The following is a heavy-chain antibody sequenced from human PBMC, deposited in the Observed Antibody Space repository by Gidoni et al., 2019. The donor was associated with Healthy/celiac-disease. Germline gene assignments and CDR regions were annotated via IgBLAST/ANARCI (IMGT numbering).Heavy chain of an antibody. D-gene: IGHD6-19*01. V-gene: IGHV4-39*01. J-gene: IGHJ4*02. CDR3: ARHGIPYSSGWYTFDY. CDR2: IYYSGST. CDR1: GGCISSSSYY. Sequence: QLQLQESGPGLVRPSETLSLTCNVSGGCISSSSYYWGWIRQPPGKGLEWIGSIYYSGSTYYNPSLTSRVTISVDTSKNQFSLKLSSVTAADTAVYYCARHGIPYSSGWYTFDYWGQGTLVTVSS.